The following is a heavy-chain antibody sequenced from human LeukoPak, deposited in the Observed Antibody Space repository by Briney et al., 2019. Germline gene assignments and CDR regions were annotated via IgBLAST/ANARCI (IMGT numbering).Heavy chain of an antibody. CDR1: GFTFSHYA. CDR3: AKEIAAIGLPAVDY. V-gene: IGHV3-23*01. Sequence: GGSLRLSCAASGFTFSHYAMSWVRQAPGRGLEWVSGISSDGAAFYPDSVKGRFTISRDNSKNTLYLQMNSLGVADTAIYYCAKEIAAIGLPAVDYWGQGTLVTVSS. CDR2: ISSDGAA. D-gene: IGHD6-13*01. J-gene: IGHJ4*02.